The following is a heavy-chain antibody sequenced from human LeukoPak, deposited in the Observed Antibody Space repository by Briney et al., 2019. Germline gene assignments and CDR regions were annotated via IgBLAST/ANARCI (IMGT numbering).Heavy chain of an antibody. Sequence: KSSETLSLTCTVSGGSISSGGYYWSWIRQHPGKGLEWIGYIYYSGSTYYNPSLKSRVTLSVDTSKNQLSLNLRSVTAADTAVYYCVRNGYDSGGYYFWSDYRGQGTLVTVSS. V-gene: IGHV4-31*03. CDR1: GGSISSGGYY. CDR3: VRNGYDSGGYYFWSDY. CDR2: IYYSGST. D-gene: IGHD3-22*01. J-gene: IGHJ4*02.